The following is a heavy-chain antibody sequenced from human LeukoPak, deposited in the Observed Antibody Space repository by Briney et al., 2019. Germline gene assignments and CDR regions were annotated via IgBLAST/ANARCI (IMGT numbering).Heavy chain of an antibody. CDR1: GYTFTAYA. CDR3: ARAQFWSGYYTFDY. CDR2: INAGNGNT. D-gene: IGHD3-3*01. V-gene: IGHV1-3*03. Sequence: ASVKVSCKASGYTFTAYAMHWVRQAPGQRLEWMGWINAGNGNTKYSQEFQGRVTITRDTSASTAHMELSSLRSEDMAVYYCARAQFWSGYYTFDYWGQGTLVTVSS. J-gene: IGHJ4*02.